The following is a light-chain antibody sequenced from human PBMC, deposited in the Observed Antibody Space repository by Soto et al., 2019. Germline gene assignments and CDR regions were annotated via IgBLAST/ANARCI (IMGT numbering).Light chain of an antibody. Sequence: DIQMTQSPSSLSASVGDRVTITCRASQSISTHLNWYQQKAEKAPKLLIYTASTLRSGVPSRFSGSGSGTDFTLTISSLQPEDFATYYCQQTYSAPPETFGQGTKVDIK. V-gene: IGKV1-39*01. CDR1: QSISTH. J-gene: IGKJ1*01. CDR3: QQTYSAPPET. CDR2: TAS.